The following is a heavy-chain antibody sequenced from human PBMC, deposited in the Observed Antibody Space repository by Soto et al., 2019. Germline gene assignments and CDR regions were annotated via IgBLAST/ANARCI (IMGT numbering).Heavy chain of an antibody. CDR2: INHSGST. Sequence: PSETLSLTCAVYGGSFSGYYWSWIRQPPGKGLEWIGEINHSGSTNYNPSLKSRVTISVDTSKNQFSLKLSSVTAADTAVYYCAKKLKRIAVAGLFAYWGQGPLVTVS. CDR1: GGSFSGYY. CDR3: AKKLKRIAVAGLFAY. D-gene: IGHD6-19*01. V-gene: IGHV4-34*01. J-gene: IGHJ4*02.